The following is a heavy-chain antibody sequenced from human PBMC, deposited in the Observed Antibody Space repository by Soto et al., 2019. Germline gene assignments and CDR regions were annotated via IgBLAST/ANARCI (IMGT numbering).Heavy chain of an antibody. J-gene: IGHJ3*01. D-gene: IGHD3-16*01. CDR2: IIPLFGTT. CDR1: GGTFSTYT. V-gene: IGHV1-69*18. CDR3: ARRLDDRADEGFDV. Sequence: QVHLVQSGAEVRKPGSSVKVSCKTSGGTFSTYTIYWVRQATGQGLEWMGRIIPLFGTTRYAQNFQDRVTITAEESTSTTYMELSSLRAEDTALYYCARRLDDRADEGFDVWGEGTAVTVSA.